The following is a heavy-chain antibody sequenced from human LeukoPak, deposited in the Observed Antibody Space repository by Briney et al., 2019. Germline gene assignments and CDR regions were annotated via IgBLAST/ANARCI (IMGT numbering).Heavy chain of an antibody. CDR1: GYTFTSYY. V-gene: IGHV1-46*01. D-gene: IGHD4-23*01. CDR2: INPSGGST. J-gene: IGHJ4*02. Sequence: ASVKVSCKASGYTFTSYYMHWVRQAPGQGLEWMGIINPSGGSTSYAQKFQGRVTMTRDTSTSTVYMELSSLRSEDSAVYYCARDQSGGKEFDYWGQGTLVTVSS. CDR3: ARDQSGGKEFDY.